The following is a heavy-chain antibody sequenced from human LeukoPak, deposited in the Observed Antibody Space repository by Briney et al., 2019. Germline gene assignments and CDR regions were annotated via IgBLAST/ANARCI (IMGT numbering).Heavy chain of an antibody. J-gene: IGHJ6*04. V-gene: IGHV1-8*01. CDR2: MNPITGFA. CDR1: GYTFDIYN. CDR3: ARGGIRDSNNVNYLYMDV. Sequence: GASVKVSCKASGYTFDIYNVYWVRQATGKGLEWMGWMNPITGFAGYAQKFQDRVNMTRNTFITTAYMELTSLRSEDTAVYFCARGGIRDSNNVNYLYMDVWGKGTTVIVSS. D-gene: IGHD4-11*01.